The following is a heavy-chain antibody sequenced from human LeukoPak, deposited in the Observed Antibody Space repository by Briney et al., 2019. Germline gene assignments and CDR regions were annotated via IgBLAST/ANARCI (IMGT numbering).Heavy chain of an antibody. J-gene: IGHJ4*02. CDR3: AKDKGRGYSYLDY. CDR1: GFTFYDYA. CDR2: ITWNSGSI. D-gene: IGHD5-18*01. Sequence: PGRSRRLSCADSGFTFYDYAIHWVRHAPRKGLEGVSGITWNSGSIVYADSVKGRFTISRDNAKKSLYLQMNSLRAEDTALYYCAKDKGRGYSYLDYCDRGTLVTVSS. V-gene: IGHV3-9*01.